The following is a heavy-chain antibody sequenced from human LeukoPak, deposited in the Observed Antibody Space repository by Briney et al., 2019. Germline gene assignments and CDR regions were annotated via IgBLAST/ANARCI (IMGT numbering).Heavy chain of an antibody. Sequence: SQTLSLTCTVSGGSITNDGWNWSWIRRSPGKGLEWIGYIYYSGSTYYNPSLKRRVSISIEPYNNRFSLKLSSVTAADTAVYYCARGSEEMTTVTEHPKSCYFDYWGQGILVTVSS. V-gene: IGHV4-30-4*01. CDR1: GGSITNDGWN. J-gene: IGHJ4*02. D-gene: IGHD4-17*01. CDR3: ARGSEEMTTVTEHPKSCYFDY. CDR2: IYYSGST.